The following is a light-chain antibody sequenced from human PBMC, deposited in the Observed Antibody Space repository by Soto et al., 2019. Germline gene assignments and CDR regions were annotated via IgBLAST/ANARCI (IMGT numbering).Light chain of an antibody. CDR1: SSDIGGYNY. CDR3: SSQAVSSTLV. J-gene: IGLJ2*01. V-gene: IGLV2-14*01. CDR2: DVS. Sequence: QSALTQPASVSGSPGQSITISCTGTSSDIGGYNYVSWYQQHPGKAPKLMIYDVSNRPSEVSNRFSGSKSGNTASLTISGLQAEDEADYYCSSQAVSSTLVFGGGTKLTVL.